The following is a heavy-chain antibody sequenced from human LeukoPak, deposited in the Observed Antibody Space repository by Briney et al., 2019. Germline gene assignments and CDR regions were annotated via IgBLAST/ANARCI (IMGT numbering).Heavy chain of an antibody. CDR2: IYYSGST. V-gene: IGHV4-59*01. D-gene: IGHD1-26*01. CDR3: AKQWEPYDAFDI. Sequence: SETLSLTCTVSGGSISSYYWSWIRQPPGKGLEWIGYIYYSGSTNYNPSLKGRVTISVDTSKNQFSLKLSSVTAADTAVYYCAKQWEPYDAFDIWGQGTMVTVSS. CDR1: GGSISSYY. J-gene: IGHJ3*02.